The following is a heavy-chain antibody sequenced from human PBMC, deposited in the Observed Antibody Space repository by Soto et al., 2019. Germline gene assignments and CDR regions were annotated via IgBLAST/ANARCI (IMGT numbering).Heavy chain of an antibody. CDR3: AQTPYSSSWYVSGVDS. CDR1: GFSLSTSGVG. J-gene: IGHJ4*02. Sequence: QITLKESGPTLVKPTQTLTLTCTFSGFSLSTSGVGVGWIRQPPGKALEWLALIYWNDDKRYSPSLKSRLTITKDTSKNQVVLTMTNMDPVDTATYYCAQTPYSSSWYVSGVDSWGQGTLVTVSS. V-gene: IGHV2-5*01. CDR2: IYWNDDK. D-gene: IGHD6-13*01.